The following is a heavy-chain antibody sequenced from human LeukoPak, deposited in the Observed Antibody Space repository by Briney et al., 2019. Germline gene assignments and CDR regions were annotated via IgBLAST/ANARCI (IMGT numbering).Heavy chain of an antibody. D-gene: IGHD5-18*01. Sequence: GGSLRLSCAASGLPFSSYEMNWVRQAPGKGLEWVSYISSRGSTIYYADSVKGRFTISRDNAKNSLYLQMNSLRAEDTAVYYCAREDTAMVIPFDYWGQGTLVTVPS. CDR2: ISSRGSTI. CDR3: AREDTAMVIPFDY. V-gene: IGHV3-48*03. J-gene: IGHJ4*02. CDR1: GLPFSSYE.